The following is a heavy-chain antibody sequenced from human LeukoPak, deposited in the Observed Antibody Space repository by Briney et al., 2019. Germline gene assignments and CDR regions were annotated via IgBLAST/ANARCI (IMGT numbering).Heavy chain of an antibody. D-gene: IGHD4-11*01. Sequence: GASVKVSCKASGYTFTGYYMHWVRQAPGQGLEWMGWFNPNSGGTNYAQKFQGWVTMTRDTSISTAYMELSRLRSDDTAAYYCARDKAVTTEVTQYFQHWGQGTLVTVSS. J-gene: IGHJ1*01. CDR3: ARDKAVTTEVTQYFQH. CDR2: FNPNSGGT. V-gene: IGHV1-2*04. CDR1: GYTFTGYY.